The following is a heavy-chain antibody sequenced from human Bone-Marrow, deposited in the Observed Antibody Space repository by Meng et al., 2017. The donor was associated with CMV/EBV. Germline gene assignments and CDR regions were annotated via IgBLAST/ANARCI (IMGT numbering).Heavy chain of an antibody. CDR1: GHTVSSNFVA. D-gene: IGHD4/OR15-4a*01. Sequence: SETLSLTCALSGHTVSSNFVAWGWLSQSPSRGLEWLGRTYYRSKWLTDYATSVKIRIIITPDPSKNQFSLRLKYATPQDAAVYYCARDGASGFHHFYGMDVWGQGTPVTVSS. V-gene: IGHV6-1*01. J-gene: IGHJ6*02. CDR3: ARDGASGFHHFYGMDV. CDR2: TYYRSKWLT.